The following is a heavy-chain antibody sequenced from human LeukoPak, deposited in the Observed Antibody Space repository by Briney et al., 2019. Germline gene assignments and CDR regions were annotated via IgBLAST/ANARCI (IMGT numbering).Heavy chain of an antibody. CDR2: INYSGST. V-gene: IGHV4-30-4*08. J-gene: IGHJ4*02. CDR3: ASTVGTAMVNY. Sequence: SQTLSLTCTVSGDSISSGDYYWTWIRQPPGKGLEWIGYINYSGSTYYNPSLKSRVTISVDTSKNQFSLKLSSVTAADTAVYYCASTVGTAMVNYWGQGTLVTVSS. CDR1: GDSISSGDYY. D-gene: IGHD5-18*01.